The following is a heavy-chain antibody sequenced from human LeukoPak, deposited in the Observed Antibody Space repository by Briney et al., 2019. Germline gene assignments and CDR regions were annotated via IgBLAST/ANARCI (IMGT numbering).Heavy chain of an antibody. D-gene: IGHD1-14*01. Sequence: GASVKVSCKASGYTFTGYYMHWVRQAPGQGLEWMGRIIPIFGTANYAQKFQGRVTITTDESTSTAYMELSSLRSEDTAVYYCAREKGGNYYYYYMDVWGKGTTVTVSS. V-gene: IGHV1-69*05. CDR1: GYTFTGYY. CDR3: AREKGGNYYYYYMDV. CDR2: IIPIFGTA. J-gene: IGHJ6*03.